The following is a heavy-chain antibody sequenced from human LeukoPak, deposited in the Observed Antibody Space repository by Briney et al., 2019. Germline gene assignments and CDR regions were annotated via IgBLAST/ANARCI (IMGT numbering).Heavy chain of an antibody. J-gene: IGHJ4*02. CDR2: INHSGST. CDR1: GYSISSGYY. V-gene: IGHV4-38-2*02. CDR3: ARRDLFWYDSSGYYGFDY. D-gene: IGHD3-22*01. Sequence: SETLSLTCTVSGYSISSGYYWSWIRQPPGKGLEWIGEINHSGSTNYNPSLKSRVTISVDTSKNQFSLKLSSVTAADTAVYYCARRDLFWYDSSGYYGFDYWGQGTLVTVSS.